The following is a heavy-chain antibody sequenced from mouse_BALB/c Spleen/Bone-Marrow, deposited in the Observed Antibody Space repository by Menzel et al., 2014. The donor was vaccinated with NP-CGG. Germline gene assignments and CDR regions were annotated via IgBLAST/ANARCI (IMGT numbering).Heavy chain of an antibody. D-gene: IGHD1-1*01. CDR2: IYPGDGDT. J-gene: IGHJ2*01. CDR3: ARDYGSSYGGVDY. CDR1: GYAFSSSW. Sequence: VKLQESGPELVKPGASVKISCKASGYAFSSSWVNWVKQRPGQGLEWIGRIYPGDGDTNYNGKFKGKATLTADKSSSTAYMQLSSLTSVDSAVYFCARDYGSSYGGVDYWGQGTTLTVSS. V-gene: IGHV1-82*01.